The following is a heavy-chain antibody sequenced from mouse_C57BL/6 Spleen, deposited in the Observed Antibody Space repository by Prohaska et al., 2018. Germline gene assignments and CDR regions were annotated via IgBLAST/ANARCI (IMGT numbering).Heavy chain of an antibody. D-gene: IGHD2-1*01. CDR1: GYSITSGYD. J-gene: IGHJ2*01. CDR3: ARGGDYYGNPDY. Sequence: DVQLQESGPGMVKPSQSLSLTCTVTGYSITSGYDWHWIRHFPGNKLEWMGYISYSGSTNYNPSLKSRISITHDTSKNHFFLKLNSVTTEDTATYYCARGGDYYGNPDYWGQGTTLTVSS. CDR2: ISYSGST. V-gene: IGHV3-1*01.